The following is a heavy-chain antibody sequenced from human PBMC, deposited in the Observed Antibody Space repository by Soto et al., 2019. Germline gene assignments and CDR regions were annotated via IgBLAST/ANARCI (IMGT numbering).Heavy chain of an antibody. J-gene: IGHJ4*02. V-gene: IGHV3-23*01. D-gene: IGHD3-3*01. CDR3: AKGGRVITLFGVVID. Sequence: EVQLLESGGGLVQPGGSLRLSCAASGFTFSSYAMSWVRQAPGKGLEWVSGISGSGDSTDYADSVKGRFTISRDNSKNTLFLQMNSLRAEDTAVYYCAKGGRVITLFGVVIDWGQGTLVTVSS. CDR2: ISGSGDST. CDR1: GFTFSSYA.